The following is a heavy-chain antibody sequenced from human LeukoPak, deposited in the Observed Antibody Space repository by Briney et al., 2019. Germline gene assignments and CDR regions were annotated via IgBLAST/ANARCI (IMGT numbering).Heavy chain of an antibody. D-gene: IGHD6-6*01. CDR2: IYHSGTT. CDR1: GGSFSGYY. Sequence: SETLSLTCAVYGGSFSGYYWSWIRQPPGKGLEWIGEIYHSGTTNYKPSLKSRITISVDKSKNQFSLKLSSVTAADTAVYYCATSFDYSSSFRPPAYWGQGTLVTVSS. J-gene: IGHJ4*02. V-gene: IGHV4-34*01. CDR3: ATSFDYSSSFRPPAY.